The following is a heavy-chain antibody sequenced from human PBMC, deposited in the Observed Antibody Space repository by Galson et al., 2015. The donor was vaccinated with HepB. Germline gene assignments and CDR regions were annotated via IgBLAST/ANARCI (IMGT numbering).Heavy chain of an antibody. CDR1: GDSVSSNSAA. Sequence: CAISGDSVSSNSAAWNWIRQSPSRGLEWLGRTYYRSKWYNDYAVSVKSRITINPDTSKNQFSLQLNSVTPEDTAVYYCARGNIVVVPAATHYYYYYYMDVWGKGTTVTVSS. D-gene: IGHD2-2*01. V-gene: IGHV6-1*01. CDR3: ARGNIVVVPAATHYYYYYYMDV. CDR2: TYYRSKWYN. J-gene: IGHJ6*03.